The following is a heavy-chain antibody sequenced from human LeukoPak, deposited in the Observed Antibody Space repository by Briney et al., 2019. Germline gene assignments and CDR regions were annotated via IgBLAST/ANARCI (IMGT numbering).Heavy chain of an antibody. CDR3: ARDKRGIAVAGYSWFDP. CDR1: GGSISSGGYY. J-gene: IGHJ5*02. V-gene: IGHV4-30-2*01. CDR2: IYHSGST. Sequence: SETLSLTCTVSGGSISSGGYYWSWIRQPPGKGLEWIGYIYHSGSTYYNPSLKSRVTISVDTSKNQFSLKLSSVTAADTAVYYCARDKRGIAVAGYSWFDPWGQGTLVTVSS. D-gene: IGHD6-19*01.